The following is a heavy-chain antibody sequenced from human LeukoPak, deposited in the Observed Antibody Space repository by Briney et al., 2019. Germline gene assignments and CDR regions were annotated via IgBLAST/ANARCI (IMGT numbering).Heavy chain of an antibody. D-gene: IGHD3-3*01. V-gene: IGHV5-51*01. CDR3: ARQGPQNDFWSSYSKEFDY. CDR1: GNYFINYW. CDR2: IYPGDSDT. J-gene: IGHJ4*02. Sequence: GESLQISCKGSGNYFINYWIAWVRQMPGKGLEMMGIIYPGDSDTRYSPSFQGQVTISADKSISTAYLQWSSLKASDTAMYYCARQGPQNDFWSSYSKEFDYWGQGTLVTVSS.